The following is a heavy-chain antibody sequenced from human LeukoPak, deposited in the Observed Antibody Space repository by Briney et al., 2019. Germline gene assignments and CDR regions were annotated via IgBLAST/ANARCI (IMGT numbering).Heavy chain of an antibody. J-gene: IGHJ2*01. CDR1: GFIFSNYW. CDR3: ARVGQGEWFFDL. V-gene: IGHV3-74*01. Sequence: GGSLRLSCAASGFIFSNYWMHWVRQAPGKGLVWVSRIKTDGSTITYADSVKGRFTISRDNAMNTLYLQMNSLGAEDSAVYYCARVGQGEWFFDLWGRGTLVTVSS. D-gene: IGHD1-26*01. CDR2: IKTDGSTI.